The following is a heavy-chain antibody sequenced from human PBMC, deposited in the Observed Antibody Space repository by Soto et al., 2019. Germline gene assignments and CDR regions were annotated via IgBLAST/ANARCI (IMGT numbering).Heavy chain of an antibody. CDR1: GFTFSDYY. CDR3: ATTAERWLQPNAFDI. J-gene: IGHJ3*02. V-gene: IGHV3-11*01. Sequence: QVQLVESGGGLVKPGGSLRLSCAASGFTFSDYYMSWIRQAPGKGLEWVSYISSSGSTIYYADSVKGRFTISRDNAKNSLYLRMKSLRAEDTAVYYCATTAERWLQPNAFDIWGQGKMVTVSS. CDR2: ISSSGSTI. D-gene: IGHD5-18*01.